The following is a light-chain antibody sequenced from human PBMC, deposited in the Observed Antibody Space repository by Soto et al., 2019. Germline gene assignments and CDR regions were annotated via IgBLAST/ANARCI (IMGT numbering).Light chain of an antibody. Sequence: VLTQSPATLSLSPGERATLSCRASENVRTFVDWYQQKPGQAPRLLIYGASNRATDIPARFSGSGSGTDFPLTISNLEPQDFAVYYCQQHSHWPPWTLGQGTRLEIQ. CDR2: GAS. CDR1: ENVRTF. J-gene: IGKJ1*01. CDR3: QQHSHWPPWT. V-gene: IGKV3-11*01.